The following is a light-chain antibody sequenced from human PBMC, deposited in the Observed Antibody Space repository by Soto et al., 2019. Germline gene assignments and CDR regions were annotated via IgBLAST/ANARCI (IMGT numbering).Light chain of an antibody. CDR1: SSNIGAGYD. CDR2: DNN. J-gene: IGLJ3*02. Sequence: QSVLTQPPSVSGAPGQRVTISCTGRSSNIGAGYDVHWYQQLPGTAPKLLIYDNNNRPSGVPDRFSGSKSGTSASLAITGLQAEDEADYYCQSYDSSLSSWVFGGGTKVTVL. V-gene: IGLV1-40*01. CDR3: QSYDSSLSSWV.